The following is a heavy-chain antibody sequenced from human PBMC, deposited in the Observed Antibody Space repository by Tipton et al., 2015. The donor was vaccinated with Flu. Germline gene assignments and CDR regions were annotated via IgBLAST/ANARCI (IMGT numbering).Heavy chain of an antibody. CDR2: INPNSGGT. V-gene: IGHV1-2*02. CDR3: ATVKPTGYLGIAAGWFDT. D-gene: IGHD6-13*01. J-gene: IGHJ5*02. Sequence: QLVQSGAEMKKPGASVKVSCKASGYTLTGYYMHWVRQAPGQGLEWMGWINPNSGGTNSAQTFQGRVTMTRDTSINTAYMEMTSLTSDDTAVYYCATVKPTGYLGIAAGWFDTWGQGTLVSVSS. CDR1: GYTLTGYY.